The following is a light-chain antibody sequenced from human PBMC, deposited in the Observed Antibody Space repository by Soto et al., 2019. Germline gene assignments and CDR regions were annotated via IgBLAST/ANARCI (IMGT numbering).Light chain of an antibody. Sequence: QSVLTQPASVSGSPGQSITISCTGTSSDVGSYNTVSWYQQRPGKAPQLVIYEVSKRPSVISSRFSGSKSGNTASLTISGLQAEDEADYYCSSYTSSSTYVFGTGTKVTVL. V-gene: IGLV2-14*02. CDR1: SSDVGSYNT. CDR3: SSYTSSSTYV. CDR2: EVS. J-gene: IGLJ1*01.